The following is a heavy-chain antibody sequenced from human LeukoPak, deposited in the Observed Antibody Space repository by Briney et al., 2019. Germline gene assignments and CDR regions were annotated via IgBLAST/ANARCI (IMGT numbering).Heavy chain of an antibody. J-gene: IGHJ4*02. D-gene: IGHD3-10*01. Sequence: KPGGSLRLSCAASGFTSSSYSMNWVRQPPGKGLEWIGSIYYSGSTYYNPSLKSRVTISVDTSKNQFSLKLSSVTAADTAVYYCARGGYMVRGHFDYWGQGTLVTVSS. V-gene: IGHV4-39*07. CDR3: ARGGYMVRGHFDY. CDR1: GFTSSSYS. CDR2: IYYSGST.